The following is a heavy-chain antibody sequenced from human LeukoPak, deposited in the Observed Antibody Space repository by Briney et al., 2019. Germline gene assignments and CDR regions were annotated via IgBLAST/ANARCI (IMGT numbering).Heavy chain of an antibody. CDR2: INPYSGDT. Sequence: ASVKVSFKASGYSFTVYYIHWVRQAPGQGLAWMGWINPYSGDTTYAQKFQGRLTLTRDTSISTAYMEVSRLKSDDTAVYYCARTNGGYEYNWGQGTRVIVSS. CDR1: GYSFTVYY. D-gene: IGHD5-12*01. V-gene: IGHV1-2*02. J-gene: IGHJ4*02. CDR3: ARTNGGYEYN.